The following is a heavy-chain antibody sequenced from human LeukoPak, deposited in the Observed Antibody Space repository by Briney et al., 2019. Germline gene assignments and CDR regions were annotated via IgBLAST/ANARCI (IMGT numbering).Heavy chain of an antibody. V-gene: IGHV3-74*01. CDR1: GXSFSDYR. CDR2: IKSDASGI. J-gene: IGHJ5*02. CDR3: AESSTGWFDP. Sequence: PGGSLRLSWAASGXSFSDYRVHWLRQAPGKGLEWVSRIKSDASGILYADSVRGRFIISRDNARNTLYLQMNSLRAEDTAVYYCAESSTGWFDPWGQGTLVTVSS. D-gene: IGHD6-13*01.